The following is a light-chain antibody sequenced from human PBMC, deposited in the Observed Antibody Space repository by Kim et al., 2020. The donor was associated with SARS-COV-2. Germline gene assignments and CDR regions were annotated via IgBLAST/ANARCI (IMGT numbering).Light chain of an antibody. CDR1: VLAKKY. V-gene: IGLV3-27*01. CDR2: KDS. CDR3: YSAADNNSWL. Sequence: VSPGQTARITCSGDVLAKKYARWFQQKPGQAPVLVIYKDSERPSGIPERFSGSSSGNTVTLTISGAQVEDEADYYCYSAADNNSWLFGGGTQRTVL. J-gene: IGLJ3*02.